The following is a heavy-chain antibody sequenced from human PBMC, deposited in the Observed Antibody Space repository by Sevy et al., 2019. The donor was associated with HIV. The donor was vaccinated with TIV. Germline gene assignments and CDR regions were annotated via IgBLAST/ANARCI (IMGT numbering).Heavy chain of an antibody. Sequence: GGSLRLSCAASGFTFSSYGMHWVRQAPGKGLEWVAVISYDGSNKYYADSVKGRFTISRDNSKNTLYLQMNSLRAEDTAVYYCAKRAAAGSLDYWGQGTLVTVSS. CDR1: GFTFSSYG. V-gene: IGHV3-30*18. CDR3: AKRAAAGSLDY. D-gene: IGHD6-13*01. CDR2: ISYDGSNK. J-gene: IGHJ4*02.